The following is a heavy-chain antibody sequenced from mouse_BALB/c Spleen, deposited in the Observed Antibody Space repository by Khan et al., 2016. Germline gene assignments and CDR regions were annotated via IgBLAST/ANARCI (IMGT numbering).Heavy chain of an antibody. V-gene: IGHV5-12-1*01. CDR2: ISSGGGST. D-gene: IGHD2-14*01. CDR1: GFAFSSYD. Sequence: EVELVESGGGLVKPGGSLKLSCAASGFAFSSYDMSWVRQTPEKRLEWVAYISSGGGSTYYPDTVKGRFTISRDNAKNTLYLQMIRLKSEDTAMYYCSSGYDYFDYWGHGTTLTVSS. J-gene: IGHJ2*01. CDR3: SSGYDYFDY.